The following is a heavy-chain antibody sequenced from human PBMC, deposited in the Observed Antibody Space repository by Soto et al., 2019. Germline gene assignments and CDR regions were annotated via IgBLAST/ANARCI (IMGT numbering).Heavy chain of an antibody. CDR2: ISSSSSYI. D-gene: IGHD6-13*01. V-gene: IGHV3-21*01. CDR3: ARDQGAASDIRYYYYGIDV. Sequence: GGSLRLSCAASGFIFDIYSMTWVRQAPGKGLEWVSSISSSSSYIYYADSVKGRFTISRDNAENSLYLQMSSLRADDTAVYYCARDQGAASDIRYYYYGIDVWGQGTTVTVSS. J-gene: IGHJ6*02. CDR1: GFIFDIYS.